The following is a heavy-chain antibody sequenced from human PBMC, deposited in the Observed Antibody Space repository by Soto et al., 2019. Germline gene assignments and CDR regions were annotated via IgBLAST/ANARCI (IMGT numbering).Heavy chain of an antibody. CDR2: TYYRSKWYN. Sequence: PSQTLSLNCAISGDSVSSNSAAWNWIRQSPSRGLEWLGRTYYRSKWYNDYAVSVKSRITINPDTSKNQFSLQLNSVTPEDTAVYYCARVRPRIAAAGTRFPNAAFDIWGQGTMVTVSS. D-gene: IGHD6-13*01. J-gene: IGHJ3*02. V-gene: IGHV6-1*01. CDR3: ARVRPRIAAAGTRFPNAAFDI. CDR1: GDSVSSNSAA.